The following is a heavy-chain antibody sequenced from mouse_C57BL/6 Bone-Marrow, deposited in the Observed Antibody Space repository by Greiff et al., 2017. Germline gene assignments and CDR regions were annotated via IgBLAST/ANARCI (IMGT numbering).Heavy chain of an antibody. D-gene: IGHD1-1*01. CDR1: GYAFTNYL. V-gene: IGHV1-54*01. CDR2: INPGSGGT. Sequence: VQLQQSGAELVRPGTSVKVSCKASGYAFTNYLIEWVKQRPGQGLEWIGVINPGSGGTNYNEKFKGKATLTADKSSSTAYMQLSSLTSEDAAVYFCTRERSSHDAVDCWGKGTSVTVSS. CDR3: TRERSSHDAVDC. J-gene: IGHJ4*01.